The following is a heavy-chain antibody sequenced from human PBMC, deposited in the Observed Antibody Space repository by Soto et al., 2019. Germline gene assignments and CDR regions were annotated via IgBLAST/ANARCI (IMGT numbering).Heavy chain of an antibody. CDR2: ISYDGSNK. D-gene: IGHD3-10*01. CDR3: ARGAYYYGSGSYYMYYYYYYGMDV. Sequence: PGGSLRLSCAASGFTFSSYAMHWVRQAPGKGLEWVAVISYDGSNKYYADSVKGRFTISRDNSKNTLYLQMNSLRAEDTAVYYCARGAYYYGSGSYYMYYYYYYGMDVWGQGTTVTVYS. CDR1: GFTFSSYA. V-gene: IGHV3-30-3*01. J-gene: IGHJ6*02.